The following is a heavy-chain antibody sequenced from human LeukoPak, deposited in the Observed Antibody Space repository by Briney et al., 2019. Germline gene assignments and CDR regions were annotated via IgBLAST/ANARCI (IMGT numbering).Heavy chain of an antibody. J-gene: IGHJ6*02. V-gene: IGHV3-30*18. CDR2: ISYDGSNK. CDR3: AKARGYSSSWYPNYYYGMDV. D-gene: IGHD6-13*01. CDR1: GFTFSSYG. Sequence: GGSLRLSCAASGFTFSSYGMHWVRQAPGKGLEWVAVISYDGSNKYYADSVKGRFTISRDNSKNTLYLQMNSLRAEDTAVYYCAKARGYSSSWYPNYYYGMDVWGQGTTVTVSS.